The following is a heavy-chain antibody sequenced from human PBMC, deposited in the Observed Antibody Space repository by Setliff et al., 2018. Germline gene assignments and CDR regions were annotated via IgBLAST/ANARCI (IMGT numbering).Heavy chain of an antibody. J-gene: IGHJ4*02. CDR1: GFTFSSYA. CDR2: ISCNGGST. Sequence: GGSLRLSCAASGFTFSSYAMHWVRQAPGKGLEYVSAISCNGGSTYYANSVKGRFTISRDNSKNTLYLQMNSLRPEDTAVYYCARTCSGSGCYAGLESWGQGTPVTVSS. D-gene: IGHD2-15*01. V-gene: IGHV3-64*01. CDR3: ARTCSGSGCYAGLES.